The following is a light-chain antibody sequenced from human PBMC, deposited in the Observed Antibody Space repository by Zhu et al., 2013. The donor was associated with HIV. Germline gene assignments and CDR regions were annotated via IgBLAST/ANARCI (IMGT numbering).Light chain of an antibody. CDR2: SAS. J-gene: IGKJ2*01. Sequence: IQMTQSPSFLSAALGDRVTITCRANKDIGNSLAWYHQKSGEVPKLLIYSASTVYSGASSRFSGQRSGTEFTLTISSLQTEDIGTYFCQRYNVAPYTFGQGTNVE. CDR1: KDIGNS. V-gene: IGKV1-27*01. CDR3: QRYNVAPYT.